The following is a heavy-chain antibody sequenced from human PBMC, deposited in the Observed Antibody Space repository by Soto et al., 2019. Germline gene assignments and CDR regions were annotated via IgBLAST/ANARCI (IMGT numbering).Heavy chain of an antibody. CDR1: GFTFSSHA. CDR2: ISGGGDTT. Sequence: EVQLLESGGGLVQPGGSLRLSCAASGFTFSSHAMSWVRQAPGKGLEWVSGISGGGDTTYYADSVRGRFTISRDNHKSTLYLQMNSLSAEDSALYYCAKPLYSSGGSKFDYWGQGILVTVSS. CDR3: AKPLYSSGGSKFDY. V-gene: IGHV3-23*01. D-gene: IGHD6-19*01. J-gene: IGHJ4*02.